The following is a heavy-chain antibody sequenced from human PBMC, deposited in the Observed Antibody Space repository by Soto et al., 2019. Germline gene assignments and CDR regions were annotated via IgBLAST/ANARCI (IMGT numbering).Heavy chain of an antibody. Sequence: QVQLVESGGGVVQPGRSLRLSCAASGFTFSSYGMHWVRQAPGKGLEWVAVISDDGSNKYYADSVKGRFTISRDNSKNTLCLQMNSLRAEDTAVYYCAKDVDSAMVWWRALPDYWGQGSLVTVSS. CDR3: AKDVDSAMVWWRALPDY. CDR1: GFTFSSYG. J-gene: IGHJ4*02. CDR2: ISDDGSNK. V-gene: IGHV3-30*18. D-gene: IGHD5-18*01.